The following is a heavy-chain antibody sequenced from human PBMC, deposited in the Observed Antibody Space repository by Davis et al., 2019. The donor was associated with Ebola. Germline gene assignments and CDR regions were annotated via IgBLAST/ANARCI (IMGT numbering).Heavy chain of an antibody. Sequence: GESLKISCAVSGFAVSSNHMSWVRQAPGKGLEWVSVIYDQSSAYADAVRGRFIISRDKSNNTLYLQMNSLRVDDTAVYYCATTQWLREFDNWGQGTRVTVSS. CDR3: ATTQWLREFDN. D-gene: IGHD6-19*01. CDR1: GFAVSSNH. CDR2: IYDQSS. J-gene: IGHJ4*02. V-gene: IGHV3-53*05.